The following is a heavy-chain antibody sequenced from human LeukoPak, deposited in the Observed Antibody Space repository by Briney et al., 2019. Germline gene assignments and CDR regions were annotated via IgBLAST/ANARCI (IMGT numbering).Heavy chain of an antibody. J-gene: IGHJ4*02. D-gene: IGHD6-13*01. V-gene: IGHV3-21*01. Sequence: GGSLRLSCAASGFTFSSYNMNWVRQAPGKGLEWVSSISSSSSYMYYADSVKGRFTISRDNAKKSQYLQMNSLRAEDTAVYYCAVGITAPGTFFDNWGQGTPVTVPS. CDR2: ISSSSSYM. CDR3: AVGITAPGTFFDN. CDR1: GFTFSSYN.